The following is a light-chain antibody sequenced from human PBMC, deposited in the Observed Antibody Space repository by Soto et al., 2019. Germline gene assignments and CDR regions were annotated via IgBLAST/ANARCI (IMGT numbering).Light chain of an antibody. CDR3: QHYNSYSEA. V-gene: IGKV1-5*03. CDR2: KAS. CDR1: QTISSW. J-gene: IGKJ1*01. Sequence: DSHMTQSPSTLSGSVEGRVTITCRASQTISSWLAWYQQKPGTAPKLLIYKASTLKSGVPSRFSGSGSGTEFPLTISSLQPDDFATYYCQHYNSYSEAFGQGTKVDIK.